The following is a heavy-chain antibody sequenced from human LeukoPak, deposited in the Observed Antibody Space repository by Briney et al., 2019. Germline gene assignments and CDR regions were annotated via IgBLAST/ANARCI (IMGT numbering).Heavy chain of an antibody. V-gene: IGHV3-30*18. Sequence: GGSLRLSCAASGFTFSSYGMHWVRQAPGKGLEWVAVISYDGSNKYYADSVKGRFTISRDNSKNTLYLQMNSLRAEDTAVYYCAKDGGIVVVRGMDAWGQGTTVTVSS. CDR2: ISYDGSNK. CDR3: AKDGGIVVVRGMDA. J-gene: IGHJ6*02. CDR1: GFTFSSYG. D-gene: IGHD2-2*01.